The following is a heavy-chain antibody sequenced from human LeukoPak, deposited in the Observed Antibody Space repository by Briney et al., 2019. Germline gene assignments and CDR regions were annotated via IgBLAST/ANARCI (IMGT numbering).Heavy chain of an antibody. CDR2: IYYSGST. CDR1: GGSFSGYY. J-gene: IGHJ6*03. CDR3: ARALYYYYYYMDV. V-gene: IGHV4-34*01. Sequence: SETLSLTCAVYGGSFSGYYWSWIRQPPGKGLEWIGSIYYSGSTYYNPSLKSRVTISVDTSKNQFSLKLSSVTAADTAVYYCARALYYYYYYMDVWGKGTTVTVSS.